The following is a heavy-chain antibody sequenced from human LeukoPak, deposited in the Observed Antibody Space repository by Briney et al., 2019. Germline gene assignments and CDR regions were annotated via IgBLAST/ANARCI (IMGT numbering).Heavy chain of an antibody. CDR2: IYDSGST. J-gene: IGHJ5*02. Sequence: PSETLSLTCTVSGGSISGYYWSWIRQPPGKGLEWIGYIYDSGSTNYNPSLKSRVTISVDTSKNQFSLKLSSVTAADTAVYYCARTRDYYDRSGYSNWFDPWGQGTLVTVSS. CDR3: ARTRDYYDRSGYSNWFDP. D-gene: IGHD3-22*01. CDR1: GGSISGYY. V-gene: IGHV4-59*12.